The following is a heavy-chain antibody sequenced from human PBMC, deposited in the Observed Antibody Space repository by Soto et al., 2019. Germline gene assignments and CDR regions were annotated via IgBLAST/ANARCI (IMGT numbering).Heavy chain of an antibody. V-gene: IGHV3-23*01. J-gene: IGHJ4*02. CDR1: GFTFSSYA. CDR3: AKDSRELLGGGYYFDY. Sequence: GGSLRLSCAASGFTFSSYAMSWVRQAPGKGLEWVSAISGSGGSTYYADSVKGRFTISRDNSKNTLCLQMNSLRAEDTAVYYCAKDSRELLGGGYYFDYWGQGTLVTVSS. CDR2: ISGSGGST. D-gene: IGHD1-26*01.